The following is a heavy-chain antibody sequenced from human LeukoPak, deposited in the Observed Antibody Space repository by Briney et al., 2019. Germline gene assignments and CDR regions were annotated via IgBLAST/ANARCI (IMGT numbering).Heavy chain of an antibody. CDR3: ARESRLVGASVD. CDR1: GGSISSSSYY. J-gene: IGHJ4*02. CDR2: IYYSGST. D-gene: IGHD1-26*01. V-gene: IGHV4-39*07. Sequence: PSETLSLTCTVSGGSISSSSYYWGWIRQPPGKGLEWIGSIYYSGSTYYNPSLKSRVTISVDTSKNQFSLKLSSVTAADTAVYYCARESRLVGASVDWGQGTLVTVSS.